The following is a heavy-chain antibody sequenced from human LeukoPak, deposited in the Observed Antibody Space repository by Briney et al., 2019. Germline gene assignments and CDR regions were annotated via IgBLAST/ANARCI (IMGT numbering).Heavy chain of an antibody. Sequence: GGSLRLSCAASGLTFSSYGMHWVRQAPGKGLEWVAVIWYDGSNNYYADSVKGRFTISRDNSKNTLYLQMNSLRAEDTAVYYCARDHDYGDLGYWGQGTLVTVSS. J-gene: IGHJ4*02. D-gene: IGHD4-17*01. CDR1: GLTFSSYG. CDR3: ARDHDYGDLGY. V-gene: IGHV3-33*01. CDR2: IWYDGSNN.